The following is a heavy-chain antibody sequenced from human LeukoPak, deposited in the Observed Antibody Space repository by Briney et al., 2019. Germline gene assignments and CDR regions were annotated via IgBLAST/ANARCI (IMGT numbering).Heavy chain of an antibody. CDR1: EFTFTTYG. CDR2: IYYDGSNI. J-gene: IGHJ5*02. CDR3: AKGQKAVAGIWFDP. Sequence: PGRSLTLSCAASEFTFTTYGMHWVRQAPGKGLEWVAFIYYDGSNIYYADYVKGRFTISRDISKNTLYLQMDSLRAEDTAIYYCAKGQKAVAGIWFDPWGQGTLVTVSS. V-gene: IGHV3-33*06. D-gene: IGHD6-19*01.